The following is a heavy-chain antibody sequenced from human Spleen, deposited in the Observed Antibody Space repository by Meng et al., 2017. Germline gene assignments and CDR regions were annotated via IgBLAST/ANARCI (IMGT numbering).Heavy chain of an antibody. V-gene: IGHV4-4*02. D-gene: IGHD3-10*01. J-gene: IGHJ1*01. CDR2: IPHRGSS. CDR3: LRGSGGSV. CDR1: GDSITNHNW. Sequence: QVQLRESGPSLVKPSETLSLTCAVSGDSITNHNWWAWVRQPPGKGLEWIGEIPHRGSSAYNPSLKSRVSMSIDKSKNQFSLKLTSVTAADMAVYHCLRGSGGSVWGQGTLVTVSS.